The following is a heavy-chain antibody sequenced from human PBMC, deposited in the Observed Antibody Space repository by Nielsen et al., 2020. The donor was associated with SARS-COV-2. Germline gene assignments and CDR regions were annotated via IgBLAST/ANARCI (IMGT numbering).Heavy chain of an antibody. D-gene: IGHD2-8*01. CDR3: AREPCTNGVCYHGMDV. Sequence: SVKVSCKASGGTFSSYAISWVRQAPGQGLEWMGGIIPIFGTANYAQKFQGRVTITADESTSTAYMELSSLRSEDTAVYYCAREPCTNGVCYHGMDVWGQGTTVTVSS. CDR2: IIPIFGTA. J-gene: IGHJ6*02. CDR1: GGTFSSYA. V-gene: IGHV1-69*13.